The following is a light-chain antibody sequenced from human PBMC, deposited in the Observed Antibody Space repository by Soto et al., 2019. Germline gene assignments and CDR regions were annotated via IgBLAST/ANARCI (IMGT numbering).Light chain of an antibody. CDR2: KAS. V-gene: IGKV1-5*03. CDR1: QSIGSE. Sequence: DIQMTQYPSNLSASIGDRVTITCRASQSIGSELAWYQQKQGKAPKLLIYKASSLESGVPSTFSGSGSGTEGSLTVSSLKNDDVSTYYCLQYDNYTLTFGGGTKVDIK. CDR3: LQYDNYTLT. J-gene: IGKJ4*01.